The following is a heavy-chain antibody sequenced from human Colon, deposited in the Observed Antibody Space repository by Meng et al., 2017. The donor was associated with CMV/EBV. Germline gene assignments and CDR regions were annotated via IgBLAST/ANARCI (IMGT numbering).Heavy chain of an antibody. CDR1: YTFTGYY. CDR2: INPNSGGT. D-gene: IGHD2-2*01. J-gene: IGHJ5*02. Sequence: YTFTGYYMHWVRQAPGQGLEWMGWINPNSGGTNYAQKFQGRVTMTRDTSISTAYMELSRLRSDDTAVYYCARGDCSSTSCYKNWFDPWGQGTLVTVSS. CDR3: ARGDCSSTSCYKNWFDP. V-gene: IGHV1-2*02.